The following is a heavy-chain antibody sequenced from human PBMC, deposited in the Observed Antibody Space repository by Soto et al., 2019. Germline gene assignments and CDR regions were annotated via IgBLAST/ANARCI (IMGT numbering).Heavy chain of an antibody. CDR2: INAGNGNT. J-gene: IGHJ6*03. V-gene: IGHV1-3*01. CDR3: ASRSSSSNSHYYYMDV. Sequence: ASVKVSCKASGYTFTSYAMHWVRQAPGQRLGWMGWINAGNGNTKYSQKFQGRVTITRDTSASTAYMELISLRSEDTAVYYCASRSSSSNSHYYYMDVWGKGTSVTVSS. D-gene: IGHD6-6*01. CDR1: GYTFTSYA.